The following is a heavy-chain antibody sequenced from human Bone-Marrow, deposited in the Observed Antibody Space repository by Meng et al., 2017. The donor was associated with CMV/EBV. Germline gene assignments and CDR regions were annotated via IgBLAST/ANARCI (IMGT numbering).Heavy chain of an antibody. D-gene: IGHD3-10*01. CDR2: ISSSGSTI. Sequence: GESLKISCAASGFTVSSYEMNWVRQAPGKGLEWVSYISSSGSTIYYADSVKGRFTISRDNAKNSLYLQMNSLRAEDTAVYYCNYGWDYYGMDVWGQGTTVTVSS. CDR1: GFTVSSYE. V-gene: IGHV3-48*03. J-gene: IGHJ6*02. CDR3: NYGWDYYGMDV.